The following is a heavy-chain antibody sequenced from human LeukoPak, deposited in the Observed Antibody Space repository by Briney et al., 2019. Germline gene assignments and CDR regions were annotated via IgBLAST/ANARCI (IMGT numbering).Heavy chain of an antibody. Sequence: GGSLRLSCAASGFTFSSYGMHWVRQAPGKGLEWVAFIRYDGSNKYYADSVKGRFTISRDNSKNTLYLQMESLSAEDTAIYYCATAVWERGMTLFAYSDYWGQGTLVAVSS. V-gene: IGHV3-30*02. CDR1: GFTFSSYG. CDR3: ATAVWERGMTLFAYSDY. J-gene: IGHJ4*02. CDR2: IRYDGSNK. D-gene: IGHD1-26*01.